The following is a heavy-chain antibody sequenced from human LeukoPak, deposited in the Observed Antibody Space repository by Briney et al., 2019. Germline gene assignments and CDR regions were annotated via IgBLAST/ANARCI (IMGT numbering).Heavy chain of an antibody. J-gene: IGHJ3*02. D-gene: IGHD5-24*01. CDR1: GYTFTSYY. Sequence: ASVKVSCKASGYTFTSYYMHWVRQAPGQGLEWMGIINPSGGSTSYAQKFQGRVTMTRDMSTSTVYMELSSLRSEDTAVYYCASIGPHGWLQLPDAFDIWGQGTMVTVSS. CDR2: INPSGGST. V-gene: IGHV1-46*01. CDR3: ASIGPHGWLQLPDAFDI.